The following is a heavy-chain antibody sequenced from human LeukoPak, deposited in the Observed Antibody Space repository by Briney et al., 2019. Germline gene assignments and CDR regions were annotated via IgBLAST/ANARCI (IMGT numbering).Heavy chain of an antibody. J-gene: IGHJ5*02. CDR2: ISAYNGNT. CDR3: ARMKVVPAPWWFDP. Sequence: ASVKVSCKTSGYTFSSYGITWVRQAPGQGLEWMGWISAYNGNTNYAQKLQGRVTMTTDTSTSTAYMELRSLRSDDTAVYYCARMKVVPAPWWFDPWGQGTLVTVSS. CDR1: GYTFSSYG. D-gene: IGHD2-2*01. V-gene: IGHV1-18*01.